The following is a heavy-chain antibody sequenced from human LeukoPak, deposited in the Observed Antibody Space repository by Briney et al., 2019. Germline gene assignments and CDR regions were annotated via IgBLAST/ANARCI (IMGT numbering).Heavy chain of an antibody. CDR1: GGSISSGDYY. Sequence: PSETLSLTCSVSGGSISSGDYYWSWIRQPPGKGLEWIGYIYYSGSTYYNPSLKSRVTISVDTSKNQFSLKLSSVTAADTAVYYCAREAYDSSALDYWGQGTLVTVSS. V-gene: IGHV4-30-4*08. J-gene: IGHJ4*02. CDR3: AREAYDSSALDY. D-gene: IGHD3-22*01. CDR2: IYYSGST.